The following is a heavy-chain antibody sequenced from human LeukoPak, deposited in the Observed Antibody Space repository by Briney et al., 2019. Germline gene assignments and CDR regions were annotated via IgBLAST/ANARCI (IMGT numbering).Heavy chain of an antibody. CDR3: ARGPRSSPTEYFDY. CDR2: ISSNGGST. CDR1: GFTFSSYA. Sequence: PGGSLRLSCAASGFTFSSYAMHWVRQAPGKGLEYVSAISSNGGSTYYADSVRGRFTISRDNSENTLYLQMGSPRAEDMAVYYCARGPRSSPTEYFDYWGQGTLVTVSS. D-gene: IGHD6-13*01. V-gene: IGHV3-64*02. J-gene: IGHJ4*02.